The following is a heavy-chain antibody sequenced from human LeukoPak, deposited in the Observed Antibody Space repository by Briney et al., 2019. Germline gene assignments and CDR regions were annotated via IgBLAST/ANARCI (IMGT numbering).Heavy chain of an antibody. CDR3: ATVGRYCSRGTCRYYYYGMDV. CDR1: GYTLTELS. CDR2: FDPEDGET. Sequence: ASVKVSCTVSGYTLTELSMHWVRQAPGKGPEWMGGFDPEDGETIYAQKFQGRVTMTEDTSTDTAYMELSSLRSEDTAVYYCATVGRYCSRGTCRYYYYGMDVWGQGTTVTVSS. J-gene: IGHJ6*02. D-gene: IGHD2-2*01. V-gene: IGHV1-24*01.